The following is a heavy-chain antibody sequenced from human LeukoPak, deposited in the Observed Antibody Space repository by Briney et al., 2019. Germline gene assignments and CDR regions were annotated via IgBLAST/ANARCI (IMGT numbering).Heavy chain of an antibody. CDR3: ARYSSGYPDAFDI. CDR2: ISSSSSYI. J-gene: IGHJ3*02. Sequence: GGSLRLSCAASGFTFSSYSMNWVRQAPGKGLEWVSSISSSSSYIYYADSVKGRFTISRDNAKNSLYLQMNSLRAEDTAVYYCARYSSGYPDAFDIWGQGTMVTVSS. CDR1: GFTFSSYS. D-gene: IGHD3-22*01. V-gene: IGHV3-21*04.